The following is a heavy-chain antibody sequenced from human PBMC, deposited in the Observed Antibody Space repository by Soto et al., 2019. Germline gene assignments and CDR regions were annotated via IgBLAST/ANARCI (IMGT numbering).Heavy chain of an antibody. CDR3: ARGSRDYYDSSGPIDAFDI. Sequence: SVKVSCKASGGTFSSYAISWLRQAPGQGLEWMGGIIPIFGTANYAQKFQGRVTITADESTSTAYMELSSLRSEDTAVYYCARGSRDYYDSSGPIDAFDIWGQGTMVTVSS. D-gene: IGHD3-22*01. J-gene: IGHJ3*02. CDR2: IIPIFGTA. CDR1: GGTFSSYA. V-gene: IGHV1-69*13.